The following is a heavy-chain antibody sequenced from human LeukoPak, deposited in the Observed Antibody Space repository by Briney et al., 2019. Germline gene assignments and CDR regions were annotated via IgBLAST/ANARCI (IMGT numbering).Heavy chain of an antibody. CDR1: GGTFSSYA. CDR2: IIPILGIA. J-gene: IGHJ4*02. D-gene: IGHD6-19*01. V-gene: IGHV1-69*04. CDR3: ARGVGVAGSIDY. Sequence: SVKVSCKASGGTFSSYAISWVRQAPGQGLEWMGRIIPILGIANYAQKFQGRVTITADKSTSTAYMELSSLRSEDTAVYYCARGVGVAGSIDYWGQGTLVTVSS.